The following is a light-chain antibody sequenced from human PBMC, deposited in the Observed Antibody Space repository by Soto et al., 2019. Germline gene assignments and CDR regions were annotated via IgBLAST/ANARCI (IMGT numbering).Light chain of an antibody. V-gene: IGLV1-40*01. CDR3: QSYDSSLSGWV. CDR1: SSNIGAGYD. J-gene: IGLJ3*02. CDR2: DNN. Sequence: QSVLTQPPSVSGAPGQRVTISCTESSSNIGAGYDVHWYQQLPGTAPKLLIYDNNNRPSGVPDRFSGSKSGTSASLAITGLQAEDEADYYCQSYDSSLSGWVFGGGTKLTVL.